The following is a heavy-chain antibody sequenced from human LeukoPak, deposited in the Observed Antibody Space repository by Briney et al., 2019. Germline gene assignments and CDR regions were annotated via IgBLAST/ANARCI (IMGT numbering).Heavy chain of an antibody. D-gene: IGHD3-10*01. V-gene: IGHV3-7*01. J-gene: IGHJ4*02. Sequence: GGSLRLSCAASGFTFSSYWMSWVRQAPGKGLEWVANIKQDGSEKYYVGSVKGRFTISRDNAKNSLYLQMNSLRAEDTAVYYCARAIDYYGSGSYYYYFDYWGQGTLVTVSS. CDR1: GFTFSSYW. CDR2: IKQDGSEK. CDR3: ARAIDYYGSGSYYYYFDY.